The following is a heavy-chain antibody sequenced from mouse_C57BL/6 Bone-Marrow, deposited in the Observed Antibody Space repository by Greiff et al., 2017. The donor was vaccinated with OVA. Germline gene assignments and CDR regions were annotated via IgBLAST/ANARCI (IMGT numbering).Heavy chain of an antibody. V-gene: IGHV1-18*01. J-gene: IGHJ3*01. CDR1: GYTFTDYN. Sequence: VQLQQSGPELVKPGASVKIPCKASGYTFTDYNMDWVKQSHGKSLEWIGDINPNNGGTIYNQKFKGKATLTVDKSSSTAYMELRSLTSEDTAVDYCARRAIYYGSSPFAYWGQGTLVTVSA. CDR2: INPNNGGT. D-gene: IGHD1-1*01. CDR3: ARRAIYYGSSPFAY.